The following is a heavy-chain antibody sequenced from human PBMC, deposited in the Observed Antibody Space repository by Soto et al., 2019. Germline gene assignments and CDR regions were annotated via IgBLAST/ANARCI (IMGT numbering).Heavy chain of an antibody. D-gene: IGHD3-10*01. CDR2: IKQEGSEK. J-gene: IGHJ6*02. V-gene: IGHV3-7*01. CDR1: GFTFSSYW. Sequence: EVQLVESGGGLVQPGGSLRLSCAASGFTFSSYWMSWVRQAPGKGLEWVANIKQEGSEKYYVDSVKGRFTISRDNAKNSLYLQMNSLRAEDTAVYYCARDNVLLWFGESLYGMDVWGQGTTVTVSS. CDR3: ARDNVLLWFGESLYGMDV.